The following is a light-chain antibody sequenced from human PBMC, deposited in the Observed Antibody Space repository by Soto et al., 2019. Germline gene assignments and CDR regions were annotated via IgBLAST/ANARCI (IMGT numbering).Light chain of an antibody. CDR2: SNN. J-gene: IGLJ1*01. CDR3: AAWDDSLNGYA. V-gene: IGLV1-44*01. CDR1: SSNIGSNT. Sequence: QSVLTQPPPASGTPGQRVTISCSGSSSNIGSNTVNWYQQLPGTAPKLLIYSNNQRPSGVPDRFSGSKSGTSASLAISGLQSEDEADYYCAAWDDSLNGYAFGTGTKLTVL.